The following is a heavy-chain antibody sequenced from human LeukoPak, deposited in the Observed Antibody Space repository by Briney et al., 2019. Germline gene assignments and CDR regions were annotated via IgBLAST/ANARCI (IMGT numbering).Heavy chain of an antibody. CDR2: IYYSGST. CDR1: GASITSYY. CDR3: ARGVRYYDILTGYSPNYYFDY. V-gene: IGHV4-59*08. D-gene: IGHD3-9*01. Sequence: SETLSLTCAVSGASITSYYWSWIRQPPGKGLEWIGYIYYSGSTDYNPSLKSRVTISADTSKNQFSLKLSSVTAADTAVYYCARGVRYYDILTGYSPNYYFDYWGQGTLVTVSS. J-gene: IGHJ4*02.